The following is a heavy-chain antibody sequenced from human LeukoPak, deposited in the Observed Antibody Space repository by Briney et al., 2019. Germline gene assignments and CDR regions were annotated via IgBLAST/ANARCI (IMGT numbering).Heavy chain of an antibody. V-gene: IGHV4-30-2*01. CDR1: GGSISSGGYS. CDR2: IYHSGST. D-gene: IGHD3-10*01. Sequence: PSETLSLTCAVSGGSISSGGYSWSWIRQPPGKGLEWIGYIYHSGSTYYNPSLKSRVTISVDRSKNQFSLKLSSVTAADTAVYYCARAGATADAFDMWGQGTMVTVSS. J-gene: IGHJ3*02. CDR3: ARAGATADAFDM.